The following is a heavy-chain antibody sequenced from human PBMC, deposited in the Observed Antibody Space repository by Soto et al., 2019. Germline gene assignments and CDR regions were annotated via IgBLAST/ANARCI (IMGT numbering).Heavy chain of an antibody. Sequence: GGSLRLSCAASGFTFSSYGMHWVRQAPGKGLEWVAVIWYDGSNKYYADSVKGRFTISRDNSKNTLYLQMNSLRAEDTAVYYCAIDHHVLRFLEWSNPLMVPYYYYYYGMDVWGQGTTVTVSS. V-gene: IGHV3-33*01. D-gene: IGHD3-3*01. CDR3: AIDHHVLRFLEWSNPLMVPYYYYYYGMDV. J-gene: IGHJ6*02. CDR1: GFTFSSYG. CDR2: IWYDGSNK.